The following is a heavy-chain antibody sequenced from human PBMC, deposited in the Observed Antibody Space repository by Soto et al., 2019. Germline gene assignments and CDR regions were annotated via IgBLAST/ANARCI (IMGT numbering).Heavy chain of an antibody. CDR2: ITDSGGST. D-gene: IGHD3-3*01. J-gene: IGHJ6*02. CDR1: EFTFSSYA. V-gene: IGHV3-23*01. Sequence: EVQLLESGGGLVQPGGSLRLSCAASEFTFSSYAMTWVRQAPWKGLEWVASITDSGGSTYYADSVKGRLTISRDNSENTVHLQMNGLRAEDTAIYYCVKDWSGDKCPCMDVWGQGTTVTVSS. CDR3: VKDWSGDKCPCMDV.